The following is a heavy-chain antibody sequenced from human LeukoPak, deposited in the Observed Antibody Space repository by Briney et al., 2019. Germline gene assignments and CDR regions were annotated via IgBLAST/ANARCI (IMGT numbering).Heavy chain of an antibody. D-gene: IGHD3-10*01. CDR2: IYYSGST. J-gene: IGHJ4*02. CDR3: ARLQNGSGSYLLDY. V-gene: IGHV4-30-4*01. CDR1: GGSISSGDYY. Sequence: SQTLSLTCTVSGGSISSGDYYWSWIRQPPGKGLEWIGYIYYSGSTYYNPSLKSRVTISVDTSKNQFSLKLSSVTAADTAVYYCARLQNGSGSYLLDYWGQGTLVTVSS.